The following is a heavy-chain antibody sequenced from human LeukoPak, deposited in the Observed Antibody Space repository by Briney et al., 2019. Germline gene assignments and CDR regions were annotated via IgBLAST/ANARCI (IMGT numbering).Heavy chain of an antibody. J-gene: IGHJ6*03. CDR1: GFTFSTTS. Sequence: GGSLRLSCAASGFTFSTTSMNWVRQAPGKGLEWISYISDSSTTIYYADSVKGRFTISRDNAKNSLYLQMNSLRVEDTALYFCGRVYCSTTSCYDYYDYYMDVWGKGTMVTVSS. CDR2: ISDSSTTI. CDR3: GRVYCSTTSCYDYYDYYMDV. D-gene: IGHD2-2*01. V-gene: IGHV3-48*04.